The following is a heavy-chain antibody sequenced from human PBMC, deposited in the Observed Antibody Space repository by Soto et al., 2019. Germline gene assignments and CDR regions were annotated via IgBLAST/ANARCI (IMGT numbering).Heavy chain of an antibody. CDR3: ARGPSGDKVDY. V-gene: IGHV4-30-4*01. CDR2: IYDGGTT. CDR1: GGSISSAAYC. D-gene: IGHD7-27*01. Sequence: SETLSLTCTVSGGSISSAAYCWSWIRQNPDKGLEWIGHIYDGGTTYSSTSLKGRVTISADTSETQFSLKLNSVSAADTAVYYCARGPSGDKVDYWGQGIQVTVSS. J-gene: IGHJ4*02.